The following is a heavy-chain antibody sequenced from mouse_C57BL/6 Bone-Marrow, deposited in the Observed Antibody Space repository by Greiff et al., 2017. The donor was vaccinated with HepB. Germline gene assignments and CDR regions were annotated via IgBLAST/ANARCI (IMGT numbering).Heavy chain of an antibody. V-gene: IGHV5-12*01. CDR3: ARRYGSSLDWYFGV. CDR1: GFTFSDYY. D-gene: IGHD1-1*01. Sequence: DVKLVESGGGLVQPGGSLKLSCAASGFTFSDYYMYWVRQTPEKRLEWVAYISNGGGSTYYPDTVKGRFTISRDNAKTTLYLQMSRLKSEDTAMYYCARRYGSSLDWYFGVCGTVTTVTVSS. J-gene: IGHJ1*03. CDR2: ISNGGGST.